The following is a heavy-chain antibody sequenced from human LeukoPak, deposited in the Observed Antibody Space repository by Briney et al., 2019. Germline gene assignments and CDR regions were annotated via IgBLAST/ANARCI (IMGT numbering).Heavy chain of an antibody. V-gene: IGHV1-18*01. CDR3: AKYSSSSDYMDV. CDR1: GYTFTSYG. D-gene: IGHD6-6*01. CDR2: ISAYNGNT. J-gene: IGHJ6*03. Sequence: ASVKLSCKASGYTFTSYGISWVRQAPGQRLEWMGWISAYNGNTNYAQKLQGRVTITADKSTSSAYMELSSLRSEDTAVYYCAKYSSSSDYMDVWGKGTTVTVSS.